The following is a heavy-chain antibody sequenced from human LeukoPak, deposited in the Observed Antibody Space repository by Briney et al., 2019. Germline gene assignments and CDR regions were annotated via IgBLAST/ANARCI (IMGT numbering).Heavy chain of an antibody. CDR1: EFTFSSYS. D-gene: IGHD3-22*01. J-gene: IGHJ4*01. Sequence: PGGSLRLSCAASEFTFSSYSMNWVRQAPGKGLEWVSYITNSGNSKSYADSVKGRFTISRDNTKNSLYLQMNGLRAEDTAVYYCARTRSSGYLTFDHWGQGIPVTGSP. CDR3: ARTRSSGYLTFDH. CDR2: ITNSGNSK. V-gene: IGHV3-48*01.